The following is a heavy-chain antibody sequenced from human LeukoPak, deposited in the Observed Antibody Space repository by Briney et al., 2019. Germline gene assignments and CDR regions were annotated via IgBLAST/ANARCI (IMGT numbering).Heavy chain of an antibody. CDR1: GFAVSSNY. Sequence: GGSLRLSCAASGFAVSSNYMSWVRQAPGKGPEWVSVIYSGGSTYYADSVKGRFTISRDNSKNTLYLQMNSLRAEDTAVYYCARDQTFDIWGQGTMVTVSS. CDR3: ARDQTFDI. J-gene: IGHJ3*02. CDR2: IYSGGST. V-gene: IGHV3-53*01.